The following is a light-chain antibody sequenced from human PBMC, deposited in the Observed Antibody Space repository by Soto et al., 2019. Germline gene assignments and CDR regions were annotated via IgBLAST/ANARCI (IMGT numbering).Light chain of an antibody. CDR1: QSVSSSY. Sequence: EIVLTQSPGTLSLSPGERATLSCRASQSVSSSYLAWYQQKPCQAPRLLIYGASSRATGIPDRFSGSGSGTDFTLTISRMEAEDFAVYYCQQYGSSPRLTFGGGTKGEIK. V-gene: IGKV3-20*01. CDR3: QQYGSSPRLT. J-gene: IGKJ4*01. CDR2: GAS.